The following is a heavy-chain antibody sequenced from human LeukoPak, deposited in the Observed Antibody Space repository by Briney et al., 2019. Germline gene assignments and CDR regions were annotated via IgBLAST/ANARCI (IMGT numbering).Heavy chain of an antibody. CDR3: ARDPRGIRALVDYFDY. J-gene: IGHJ4*02. CDR2: ISSSSSYI. Sequence: GGSLRLSCAASGFTFSSYSMNWVRQAPGKGLEWVSSISSSSSYIYYADSVKGRFTISRDNAKNSLYLQMSSLRAEDTAVYYCARDPRGIRALVDYFDYWGQGTLVTVSS. D-gene: IGHD5-18*01. CDR1: GFTFSSYS. V-gene: IGHV3-21*04.